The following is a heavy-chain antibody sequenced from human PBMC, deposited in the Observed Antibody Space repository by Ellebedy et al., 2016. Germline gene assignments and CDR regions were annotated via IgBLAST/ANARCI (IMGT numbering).Heavy chain of an antibody. D-gene: IGHD2-8*01. CDR1: GGSFSGHY. Sequence: SETLSLTXAVYGGSFSGHYWTWVRQPPGKGLEWIGDVTPGGSANYNPSLKSRVVISVDTSKNQFSLKVPSVTAADTAVYYCARGLAGVPAKPCYCDSWGQGSRVSVSS. CDR2: VTPGGSA. CDR3: ARGLAGVPAKPCYCDS. J-gene: IGHJ4*02. V-gene: IGHV4-34*01.